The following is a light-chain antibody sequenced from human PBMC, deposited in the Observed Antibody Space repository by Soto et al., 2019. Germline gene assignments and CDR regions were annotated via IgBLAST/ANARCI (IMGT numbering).Light chain of an antibody. CDR2: GAS. Sequence: EIVLTQSPGTLSLSPGERATLSCRASQSVRNNYLAWYQQKPGQTPRLLLYGASSRATGIPDRFSGSGSGKDFTLTISRLEPEDFAVYYCQQYGSAGTFGQGTKVDIK. CDR1: QSVRNNY. J-gene: IGKJ1*01. V-gene: IGKV3-20*01. CDR3: QQYGSAGT.